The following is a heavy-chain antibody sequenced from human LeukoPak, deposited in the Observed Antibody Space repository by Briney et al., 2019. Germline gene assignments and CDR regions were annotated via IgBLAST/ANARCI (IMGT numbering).Heavy chain of an antibody. J-gene: IGHJ3*02. CDR2: ISGSGGGT. D-gene: IGHD3-10*02. CDR3: AKCSAGYYNDAFDI. Sequence: SGGSLRLSCAASGFIFSNYAMNWVRQGPGKGLEWVSGISGSGGGTYYADSVKGRFIISRDNSKNTVYLQINNLRAEDTAMYYCAKCSAGYYNDAFDIWGRGAMVTVSS. CDR1: GFIFSNYA. V-gene: IGHV3-23*01.